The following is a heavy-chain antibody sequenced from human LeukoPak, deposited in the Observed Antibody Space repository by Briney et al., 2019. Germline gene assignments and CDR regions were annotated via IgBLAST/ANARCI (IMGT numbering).Heavy chain of an antibody. J-gene: IGHJ2*01. D-gene: IGHD1-26*01. Sequence: PGGPLRLSCGASGFNFGAYWMTWVRQAPGKGLEWVANIRQDGNEKYYLDSGKGRFTISRDNAKTSLFLQMNSLRVEDTAVYYCASGGVVGPSTYWFYNLWGRGTRVTVSS. CDR1: GFNFGAYW. CDR2: IRQDGNEK. CDR3: ASGGVVGPSTYWFYNL. V-gene: IGHV3-7*01.